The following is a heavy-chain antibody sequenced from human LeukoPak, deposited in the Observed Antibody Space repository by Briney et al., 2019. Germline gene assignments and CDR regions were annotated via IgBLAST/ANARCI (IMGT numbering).Heavy chain of an antibody. Sequence: PSETLSLTCTVSGGPISNYYWSWIRQPPGKGLEWIGYIYNSGSTNSNPSLKSRVTISVDTSKNQFSLRLSAVTAADTAVYYCARESSGWLYYFDYWGQGTLVTVSS. CDR2: IYNSGST. D-gene: IGHD6-19*01. CDR3: ARESSGWLYYFDY. CDR1: GGPISNYY. V-gene: IGHV4-59*01. J-gene: IGHJ4*02.